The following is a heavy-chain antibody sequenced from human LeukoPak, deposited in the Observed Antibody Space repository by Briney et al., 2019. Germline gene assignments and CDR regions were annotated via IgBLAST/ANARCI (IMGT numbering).Heavy chain of an antibody. V-gene: IGHV1-69*13. CDR3: ARSYYDSSGYYRFEY. J-gene: IGHJ4*02. D-gene: IGHD3-22*01. Sequence: SVKVSCKASGGTFSRYAISLVRQAPGQGLEWMGGIIPIFGTANYAQKFQGRVTITADESTSTAYMELSSLRSEDTAVYYCARSYYDSSGYYRFEYWGQGTLVTVSS. CDR2: IIPIFGTA. CDR1: GGTFSRYA.